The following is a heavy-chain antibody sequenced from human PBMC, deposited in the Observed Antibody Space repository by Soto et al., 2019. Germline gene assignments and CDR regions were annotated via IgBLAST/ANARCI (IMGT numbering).Heavy chain of an antibody. CDR1: GFTFSSYA. CDR3: AKVWWFGELTHFDY. CDR2: ISGSGGST. J-gene: IGHJ4*02. V-gene: IGHV3-23*01. Sequence: HPGGSLRLSCAASGFTFSSYAMSWVRQAPGKGLEWVSAISGSGGSTYYADSVKGRFTISRDNSKNTLYLQMNSLRAEDTAVYYCAKVWWFGELTHFDYWGQGTLVTVSS. D-gene: IGHD3-10*01.